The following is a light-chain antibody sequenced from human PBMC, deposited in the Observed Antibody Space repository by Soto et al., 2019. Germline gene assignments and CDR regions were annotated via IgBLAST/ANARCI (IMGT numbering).Light chain of an antibody. CDR3: QQYNDWPRT. CDR2: GAS. Sequence: EIVMTQSPATLSVSPGERATLSCRANQSVRSNLAWYQQRPGQAPRLLISGASTRATGIPARFSGSVSGTEFLLTISSLQSEDFALYYCQQYNDWPRTFGQGTKGDIK. CDR1: QSVRSN. V-gene: IGKV3-15*01. J-gene: IGKJ1*01.